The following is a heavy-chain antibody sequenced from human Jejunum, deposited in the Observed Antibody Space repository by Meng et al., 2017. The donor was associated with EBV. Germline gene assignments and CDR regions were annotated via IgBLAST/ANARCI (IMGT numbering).Heavy chain of an antibody. J-gene: IGHJ4*02. V-gene: IGHV3-33*06. CDR2: IWYDGGTD. D-gene: IGHD1-26*01. CDR3: AKAEVPIIRQVGYCDY. Sequence: QVLLVPSGGVVVKPWRSLKRSCAASGFSFSSYGMHWVRQAPGKGLEWVAVIWYDGGTDYYADSVKGRFTISRDNSENTLYLQMNSLRVEDTAVYYCAKAEVPIIRQVGYCDYWGQGTLVTVSS. CDR1: GFSFSSYG.